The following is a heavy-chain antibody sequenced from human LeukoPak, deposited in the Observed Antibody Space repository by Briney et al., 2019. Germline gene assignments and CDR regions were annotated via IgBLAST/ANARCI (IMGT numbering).Heavy chain of an antibody. Sequence: SETLSLTCTVSGGSISSSSYYWGWIRQPAGKGLEWIGSIYYSGSTYYNPSLKSRVTISVDTSKNQFSLKLSSVTAADTAVYYCARLTTVVTIDYWGQGTLVTVSS. V-gene: IGHV4-39*01. J-gene: IGHJ4*02. D-gene: IGHD4-23*01. CDR3: ARLTTVVTIDY. CDR1: GGSISSSSYY. CDR2: IYYSGST.